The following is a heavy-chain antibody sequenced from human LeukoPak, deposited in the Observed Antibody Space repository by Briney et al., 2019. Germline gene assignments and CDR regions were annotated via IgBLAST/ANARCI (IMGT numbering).Heavy chain of an antibody. CDR1: GGSISSYY. D-gene: IGHD1-20*01. CDR2: IYYSGST. CDR3: ASGNWNDVDY. J-gene: IGHJ4*02. V-gene: IGHV4-59*01. Sequence: PSETLSLTCTVSGGSISSYYWSWIRQPPGKGLEWIGYIYYSGSTNYNPSLKSRVTISVDTSKNQFSLKLSSVTAADTAVYYCASGNWNDVDYWGQGTLVTVSS.